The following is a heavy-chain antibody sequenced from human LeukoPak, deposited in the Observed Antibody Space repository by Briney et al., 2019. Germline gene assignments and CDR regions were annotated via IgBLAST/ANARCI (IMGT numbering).Heavy chain of an antibody. J-gene: IGHJ4*02. CDR2: ISSSSSTI. V-gene: IGHV3-48*01. CDR3: ALLEMATPEDY. CDR1: GFTFSSYS. Sequence: GGSLRLSCAASGFTFSSYSMNWVRQAPGKGLEWVSYISSSSSTIYYADSVKGRFTISRDNAKNSLYLQMNSLRAEDTAVYYCALLEMATPEDYWGQGTLVTVSS. D-gene: IGHD5-24*01.